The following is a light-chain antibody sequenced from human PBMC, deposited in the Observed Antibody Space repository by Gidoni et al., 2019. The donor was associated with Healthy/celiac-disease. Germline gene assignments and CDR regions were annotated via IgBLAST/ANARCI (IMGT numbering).Light chain of an antibody. J-gene: IGLJ1*01. CDR3: QVWDSSSDHLYV. CDR1: NIGSKS. CDR2: DDS. Sequence: YVLTQPPSVSVAPGQTARITCGGNNIGSKSGHWYQQKPGQAPVLVVYDDSDRPSGSPERFSGSNSGNTATLTISRVEAGDEADYYCQVWDSSSDHLYVFGTGTKVTVL. V-gene: IGLV3-21*02.